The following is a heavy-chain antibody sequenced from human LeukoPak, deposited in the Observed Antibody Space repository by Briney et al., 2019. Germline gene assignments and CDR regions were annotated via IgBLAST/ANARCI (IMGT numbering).Heavy chain of an antibody. V-gene: IGHV3-53*01. CDR2: IYSGGST. D-gene: IGHD4-23*01. J-gene: IGHJ4*02. CDR3: ARESPGGSYFDY. CDR1: GFTVSSNC. Sequence: PGGSLRLSCAASGFTVSSNCMSWVRQAPGKGLEWVSVIYSGGSTYYADSVKGRFTISRDNSKNTMSLQMNSLRAEDTAVYYCARESPGGSYFDYWGQGTLVTVSS.